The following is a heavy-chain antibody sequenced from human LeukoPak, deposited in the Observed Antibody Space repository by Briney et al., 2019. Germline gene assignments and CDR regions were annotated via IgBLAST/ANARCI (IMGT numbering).Heavy chain of an antibody. J-gene: IGHJ6*02. Sequence: KPSGTLSLTCAVSGGSISSSNWWSWVRQPPGKGLEWIGEIYHSGSTNYNPSLKSRVTISVDKSKNQFSLKLSSVTAADTAVYYCASMVFEGSDYYYYGMDVWGQGTTVTVSS. CDR3: ASMVFEGSDYYYYGMDV. V-gene: IGHV4-4*02. CDR2: IYHSGST. CDR1: GGSISSSNW. D-gene: IGHD2-8*01.